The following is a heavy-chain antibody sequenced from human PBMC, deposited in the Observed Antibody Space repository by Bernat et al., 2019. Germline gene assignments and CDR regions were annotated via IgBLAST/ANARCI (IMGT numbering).Heavy chain of an antibody. V-gene: IGHV3-15*07. D-gene: IGHD1-26*01. CDR1: GFTFSNAW. Sequence: EVQLVESGGGLVRPGGSLRLSCAGSGFTFSNAWMNWVRQAPGRGLEWVDRIKSKADGGTTDYAAPVKGRFTISRDDSKNTVYVQMNSLKTEDTAVYYCSTGGYFLDYWGQGTLVTVSS. CDR3: STGGYFLDY. CDR2: IKSKADGGTT. J-gene: IGHJ4*02.